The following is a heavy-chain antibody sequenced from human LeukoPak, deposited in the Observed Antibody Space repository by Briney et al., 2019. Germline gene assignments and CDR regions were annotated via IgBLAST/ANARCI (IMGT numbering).Heavy chain of an antibody. V-gene: IGHV1-18*01. CDR1: GYTFTSYG. CDR2: ISAYNGNT. D-gene: IGHD6-13*01. CDR3: ARVGDIAAAGTDFDY. Sequence: GASVKVSCKASGYTFTSYGISWVRQAPGQGLEWMGWISAYNGNTNYAQKLQGRVTMTTDTSTSTAYMELRSLRSDDTAVYYCARVGDIAAAGTDFDYWGQGTLVTVSS. J-gene: IGHJ4*02.